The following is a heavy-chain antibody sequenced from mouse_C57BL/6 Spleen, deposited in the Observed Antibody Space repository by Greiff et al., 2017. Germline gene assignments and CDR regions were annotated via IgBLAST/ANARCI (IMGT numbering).Heavy chain of an antibody. CDR3: AKSYESSCLDY. CDR2: INPSSGYT. V-gene: IGHV1-7*01. D-gene: IGHD2-14*01. CDR1: GYTFTSSW. Sequence: QVQLQQSGAELAKPGASVKLSCKASGYTFTSSWMHWVKQRPGQGLEWIGYINPSSGYTKSNPQFKDKATLTADTSSSTAYLPLSILTYEDSADYYGAKSYESSCLDYWGQGTTRTVSS. J-gene: IGHJ2*01.